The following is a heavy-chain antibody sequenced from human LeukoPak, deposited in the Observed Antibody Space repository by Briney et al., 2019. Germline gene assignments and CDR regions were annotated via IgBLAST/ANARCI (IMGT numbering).Heavy chain of an antibody. CDR3: ARDYSGWYVFDY. J-gene: IGHJ4*02. V-gene: IGHV3-30-3*01. Sequence: GRSLRLSCAASGFTFSSYAMHWVRQAPGKGLEWVAFISWDGNIRYYAESVKGRFTLSRDNSKNTLYLQMNSLRIEDTAVYYCARDYSGWYVFDYWGQGTLVAVSP. D-gene: IGHD6-19*01. CDR1: GFTFSSYA. CDR2: ISWDGNIR.